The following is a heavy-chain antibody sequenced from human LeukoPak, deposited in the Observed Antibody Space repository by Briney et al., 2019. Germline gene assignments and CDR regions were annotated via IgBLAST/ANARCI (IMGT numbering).Heavy chain of an antibody. Sequence: PSETLSLTCTVSGGSISSGDYYWSWIRQPPGTGLEWIGYIYYSGSTYYNPSLESRVTISVDTSKNQFSLKLSSVTAADTAVYYCASRIIAVAGMFVYWGQGTLVTVSS. CDR3: ASRIIAVAGMFVY. CDR2: IYYSGST. D-gene: IGHD6-19*01. V-gene: IGHV4-30-4*08. J-gene: IGHJ4*02. CDR1: GGSISSGDYY.